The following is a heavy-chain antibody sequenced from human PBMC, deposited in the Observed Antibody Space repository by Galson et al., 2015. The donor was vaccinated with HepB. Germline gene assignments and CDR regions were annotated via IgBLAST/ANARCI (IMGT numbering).Heavy chain of an antibody. V-gene: IGHV4-61*01. D-gene: IGHD1-1*01. CDR1: GGSVSSGSYY. CDR2: IYYSGST. CDR3: ARDPGQLERPGVWYFDY. Sequence: SETLSLTCTVSGGSVSSGSYYWSWIRQPPGKGLEWIGYIYYSGSTNYNPSLKSRVTISVDTSKDQFSLKLSSVTAADTAVYYCARDPGQLERPGVWYFDYWGQGTLVTVSS. J-gene: IGHJ4*02.